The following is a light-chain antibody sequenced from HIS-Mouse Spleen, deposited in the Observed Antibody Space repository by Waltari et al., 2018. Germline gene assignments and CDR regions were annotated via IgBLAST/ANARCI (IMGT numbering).Light chain of an antibody. CDR3: YSTDSSGNYRV. Sequence: SYELTQPPSVSVSPGQTARITCSGDALPKKYAYWYQQTSGQAPVLVIYEDSKRPSGNPGRFSGSNSGTMATLTISGAQVEGEADYYCYSTDSSGNYRVFGGGTKLTVL. CDR1: ALPKKY. J-gene: IGLJ2*01. V-gene: IGLV3-10*01. CDR2: EDS.